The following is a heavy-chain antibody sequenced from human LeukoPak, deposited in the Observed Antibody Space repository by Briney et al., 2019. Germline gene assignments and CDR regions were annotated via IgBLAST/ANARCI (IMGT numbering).Heavy chain of an antibody. Sequence: SETLSLTCTVSGGSISSSSYYWGWIRQPPGKGLGWIGSIYYSGSTYYNPSLKSRVTISVDTSKNQFSLKLSSVTAADTAVYYCARPRTVTTSLDAFDIWGQGTMVTVSS. CDR2: IYYSGST. D-gene: IGHD4-17*01. V-gene: IGHV4-39*01. CDR1: GGSISSSSYY. CDR3: ARPRTVTTSLDAFDI. J-gene: IGHJ3*02.